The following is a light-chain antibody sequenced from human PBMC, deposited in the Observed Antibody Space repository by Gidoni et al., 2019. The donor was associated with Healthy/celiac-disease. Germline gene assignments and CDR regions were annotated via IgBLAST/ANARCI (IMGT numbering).Light chain of an antibody. CDR1: QSVSRN. J-gene: IGKJ2*01. CDR2: GAS. V-gene: IGKV3-15*01. Sequence: EIVMTQSPATLSVSPGERATLSCRASQSVSRNLAWYQQKPGQALRLLIYGASTRATGIPARFSVSGSGTDFTLTISSLQSEDFAVYDCQQYNNWPTFGQGTKLEIK. CDR3: QQYNNWPT.